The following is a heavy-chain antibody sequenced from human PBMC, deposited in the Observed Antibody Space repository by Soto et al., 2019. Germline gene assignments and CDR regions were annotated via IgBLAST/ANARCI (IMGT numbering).Heavy chain of an antibody. V-gene: IGHV4-31*03. D-gene: IGHD6-13*01. CDR3: ARVVEQLVQRYYYYGMDV. CDR1: GGSISSGGYY. Sequence: SETLSLTCTVSGGSISSGGYYWSWIRQHPGKGLEWIGYIYYSGSTYYNPSLKSRVTISVDTSKNQFSLKLSSVTAADTAVYYCARVVEQLVQRYYYYGMDVWGQGTTVTVSS. CDR2: IYYSGST. J-gene: IGHJ6*02.